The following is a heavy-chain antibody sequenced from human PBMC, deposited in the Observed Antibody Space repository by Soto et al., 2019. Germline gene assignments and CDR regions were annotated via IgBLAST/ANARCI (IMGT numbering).Heavy chain of an antibody. CDR2: ISYDGSNK. CDR1: GFTFSSYG. CDR3: AKDFWSGYLGNWFDP. Sequence: GGSLRLSCAASGFTFSSYGMHWVRQAPGKGLEWVAVISYDGSNKYYADSVKGRFTISRDNSKNTLYLQMNSLRAEDTAVYYCAKDFWSGYLGNWFDPWGQGTLVTVSS. D-gene: IGHD3-3*01. J-gene: IGHJ5*02. V-gene: IGHV3-30*18.